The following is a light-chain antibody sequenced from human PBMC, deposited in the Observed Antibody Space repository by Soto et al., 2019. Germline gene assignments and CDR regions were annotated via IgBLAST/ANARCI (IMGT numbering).Light chain of an antibody. J-gene: IGKJ1*01. Sequence: DIPMTQSPSSLSASVGDRVTITCRASQSFSTWLAWYQQKPGKAPKLLIYKASSLESGVPSRFSGSGSGTEFTLTISSLQPDDFATYYCQQYNSPPWTFGQGTRVEIK. CDR3: QQYNSPPWT. V-gene: IGKV1-5*03. CDR2: KAS. CDR1: QSFSTW.